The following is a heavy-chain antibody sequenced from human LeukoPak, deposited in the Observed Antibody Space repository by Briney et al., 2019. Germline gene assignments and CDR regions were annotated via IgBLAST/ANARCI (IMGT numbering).Heavy chain of an antibody. J-gene: IGHJ4*02. D-gene: IGHD2-21*01. V-gene: IGHV4-39*07. CDR2: IYYSGST. CDR3: ARLNVVGGLFDY. CDR1: GGSISSSSYY. Sequence: SETLSLTCTVSGGSISSSSYYWGWIRQPPGKGLEWIGSIYYSGSTNYNPSLKSRVTISVDTSKNQFSLKLSSVTAADTAVYYCARLNVVGGLFDYWGQGTLVTVSS.